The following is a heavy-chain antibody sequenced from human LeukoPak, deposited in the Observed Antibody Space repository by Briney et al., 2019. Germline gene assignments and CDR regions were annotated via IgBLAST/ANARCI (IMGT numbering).Heavy chain of an antibody. V-gene: IGHV5-10-1*01. Sequence: GESLKISCKGSGYSFTNYWITWVRQMPGKGLEWMGRIDPSDSYTNYSPSFRGQVTVSADKSINTAYLQWSSLKASDTAMYYCARQTGGGNYAYYFFLDVWGQGTTVTVSS. CDR2: IDPSDSYT. D-gene: IGHD2-8*02. CDR1: GYSFTNYW. J-gene: IGHJ6*02. CDR3: ARQTGGGNYAYYFFLDV.